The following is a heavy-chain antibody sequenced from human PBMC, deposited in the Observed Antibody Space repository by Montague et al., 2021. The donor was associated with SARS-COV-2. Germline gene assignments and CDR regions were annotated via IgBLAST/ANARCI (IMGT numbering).Heavy chain of an antibody. CDR3: AGIYAGRPCGWYDP. D-gene: IGHD6-13*01. V-gene: IGHV4-59*01. J-gene: IGHJ5*02. Sequence: SETLSLTCTVSGGSISSYYWTWIRQPPGKGLEWIGYISYSGCSNQNPPLRGRVTISLDTSKYQFSLKLTSVTAADMAVYYCAGIYAGRPCGWYDPWGQGTLVTVSS. CDR2: ISYSGCS. CDR1: GGSISSYY.